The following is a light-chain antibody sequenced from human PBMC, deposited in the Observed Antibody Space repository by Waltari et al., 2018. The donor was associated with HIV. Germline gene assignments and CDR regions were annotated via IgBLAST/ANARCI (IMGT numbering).Light chain of an antibody. CDR1: QSVSSSY. J-gene: IGKJ4*01. V-gene: IGKV3-20*01. CDR2: GAS. CDR3: QQYSNSPLT. Sequence: EIVLTQSPDTLSLSPGERATLSCRASQSVSSSYIAWYQQKPGQAPRLLIYGASSGSWTDFTLTISRLEPEDFAMYFCQQYSNSPLTFGGGTKVEIK.